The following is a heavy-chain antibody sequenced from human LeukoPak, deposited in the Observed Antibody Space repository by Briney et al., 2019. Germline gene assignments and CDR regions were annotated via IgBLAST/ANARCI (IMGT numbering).Heavy chain of an antibody. Sequence: PGGFLRLSCAASGFTFSSYAMHWVRQAPGKGLEWVAVISYDGSNKYYADSVKGRFTISRDNSKNTLYLQMNSLRAEDTAVYYCASSTYYYDSSGPDYWGQGTLVTVSS. CDR3: ASSTYYYDSSGPDY. CDR1: GFTFSSYA. V-gene: IGHV3-30-3*01. J-gene: IGHJ4*02. CDR2: ISYDGSNK. D-gene: IGHD3-22*01.